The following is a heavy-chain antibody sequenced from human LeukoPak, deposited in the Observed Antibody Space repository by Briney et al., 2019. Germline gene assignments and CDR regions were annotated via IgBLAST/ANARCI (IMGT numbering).Heavy chain of an antibody. J-gene: IGHJ5*02. CDR3: AREAPGDPPTTYYWFDP. Sequence: PSETLSLTCAVYGGSFTGYYWSWIRQPPGKGLEWIGEINHSGSTNYNPSLKSRVTISVDTSKNQFSLKLSSVTAADTAVYYCAREAPGDPPTTYYWFDPWGQGTLVTVSS. CDR2: INHSGST. CDR1: GGSFTGYY. V-gene: IGHV4-34*01. D-gene: IGHD4-17*01.